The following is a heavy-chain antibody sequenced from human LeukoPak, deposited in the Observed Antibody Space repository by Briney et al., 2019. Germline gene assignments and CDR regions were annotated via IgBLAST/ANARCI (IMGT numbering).Heavy chain of an antibody. CDR1: GFTFSSYA. CDR2: ISYDGSND. V-gene: IGHV3-30-3*01. J-gene: IGHJ4*02. CDR3: ARGGSGRNYFDC. D-gene: IGHD5-12*01. Sequence: PGGSLRLSCAASGFTFSSYAMHWVRQAPGKGPEWVAFISYDGSNDYYADSVKGRFTISRDNSKNTLYLQMTSLRADDTAVYFCARGGSGRNYFDCWGQGTLVTVSS.